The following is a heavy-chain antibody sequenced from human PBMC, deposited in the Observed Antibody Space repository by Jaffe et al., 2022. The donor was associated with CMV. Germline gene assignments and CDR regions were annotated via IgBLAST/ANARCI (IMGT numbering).Heavy chain of an antibody. Sequence: EVQLVESGGGLVQPGGSLRLSCAASGFTFSTYAMSWVRQAPGKGLEWVSAISGSVISTYYADSVKGRFTISRDNSKNTLYLQMNSLRAEDTAVYYCAKERRDGYNHYWYFDLWGRGTLVTVSS. J-gene: IGHJ2*01. CDR1: GFTFSTYA. CDR2: ISGSVIST. D-gene: IGHD5-12*01. CDR3: AKERRDGYNHYWYFDL. V-gene: IGHV3-23*04.